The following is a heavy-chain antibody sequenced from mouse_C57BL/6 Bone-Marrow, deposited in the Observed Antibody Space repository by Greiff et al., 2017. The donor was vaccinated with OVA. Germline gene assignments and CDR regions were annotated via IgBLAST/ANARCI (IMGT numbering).Heavy chain of an antibody. CDR3: ARGSTAQATFAY. J-gene: IGHJ3*01. CDR2: ISYSGST. Sequence: EVMLVESGPGMVKPSQSLSLTCTVTGYSITSGYDWHWIRHFPGNKLEWMGYISYSGSTNYNPSLKSRISITHDTSKNHFFLKLNSVTTEDTATYYCARGSTAQATFAYWGQGTLVTVSA. CDR1: GYSITSGYD. V-gene: IGHV3-1*01. D-gene: IGHD3-2*02.